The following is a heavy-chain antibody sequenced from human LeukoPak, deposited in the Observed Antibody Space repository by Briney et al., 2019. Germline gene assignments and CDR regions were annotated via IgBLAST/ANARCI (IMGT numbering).Heavy chain of an antibody. V-gene: IGHV3-53*01. CDR1: GPTVSSKY. CDR2: VYSGGST. J-gene: IGHJ6*02. CDR3: ARILWFGVDDYCYGMDV. D-gene: IGHD3-10*01. Sequence: GGSLRLSCAASGPTVSSKYMSWVRQAPGKGLEWVSVVYSGGSTYYTDSVKGRLTISRDNSKNTLYLQMNSLSAEDTAVYYCARILWFGVDDYCYGMDVWGQGTTVTVSS.